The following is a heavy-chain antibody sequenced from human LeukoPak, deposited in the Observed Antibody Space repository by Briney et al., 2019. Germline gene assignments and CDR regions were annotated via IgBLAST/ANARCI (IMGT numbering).Heavy chain of an antibody. CDR3: ARGVWYCSSTSCPDAFDI. CDR2: ISAYNGNT. Sequence: GASVKVSCKASGYTFTSYDINWVRQAPGQGLEWMGWISAYNGNTNYAQKLQGRVTMTTDTSTSTAYMELRSLRSDDTAVYYCARGVWYCSSTSCPDAFDIWGQGTMVTVSS. V-gene: IGHV1-18*01. CDR1: GYTFTSYD. J-gene: IGHJ3*02. D-gene: IGHD2-2*01.